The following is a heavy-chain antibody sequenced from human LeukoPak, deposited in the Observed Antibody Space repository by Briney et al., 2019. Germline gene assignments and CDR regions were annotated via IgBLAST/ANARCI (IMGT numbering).Heavy chain of an antibody. D-gene: IGHD3-10*01. Sequence: GGSLRLSCAASGLTFSSYEMNWVRQAPGKGLEWVSYISSSGSTIYYADSVKGRFTISRDNSKNTLYLQMNSLRAEDTAVYYCAKDFWVSFYYGSGSYIDYWGQGTLVTVSS. J-gene: IGHJ4*02. CDR2: ISSSGSTI. CDR3: AKDFWVSFYYGSGSYIDY. V-gene: IGHV3-48*03. CDR1: GLTFSSYE.